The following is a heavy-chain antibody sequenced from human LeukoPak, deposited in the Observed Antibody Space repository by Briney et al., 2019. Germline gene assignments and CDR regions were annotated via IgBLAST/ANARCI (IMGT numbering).Heavy chain of an antibody. J-gene: IGHJ5*02. Sequence: PSETLSLTCTVSGYSISSGYYWGWIRQPPGKGLEWIGSIYHSGSTYYNPSLKSRVTISVDTSKNQFSLKLSSVTAADTAVYYCARDLFPEYSSSSTMYNWFDPWGQGTLVTVSS. CDR1: GYSISSGYY. CDR3: ARDLFPEYSSSSTMYNWFDP. D-gene: IGHD6-6*01. CDR2: IYHSGST. V-gene: IGHV4-38-2*02.